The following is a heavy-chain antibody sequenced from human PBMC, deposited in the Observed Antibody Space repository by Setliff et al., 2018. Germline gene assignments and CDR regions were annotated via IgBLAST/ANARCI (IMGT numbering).Heavy chain of an antibody. D-gene: IGHD3-22*01. Sequence: GASVKVSCKASGDSFSNYAISWVRQAPGQGLEWMGGIMPIFGTTNYARKFQGRVTITTDKSTSTAYMEMSSLRSEDTAVYYCARVPQEALYYYDRGNYFDYWGQGTLVTVSS. J-gene: IGHJ4*02. CDR1: GDSFSNYA. V-gene: IGHV1-69*05. CDR2: IMPIFGTT. CDR3: ARVPQEALYYYDRGNYFDY.